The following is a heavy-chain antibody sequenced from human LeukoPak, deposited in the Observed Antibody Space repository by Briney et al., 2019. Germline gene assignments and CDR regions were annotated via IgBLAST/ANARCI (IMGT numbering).Heavy chain of an antibody. CDR2: INPNSGGT. CDR3: ARGNDILTGYYRLYFDY. CDR1: GYTFTGYD. J-gene: IGHJ4*02. V-gene: IGHV1-2*02. Sequence: GASVKVSCKASGYTFTGYDMHWVRQAPGQGLEWMGWINPNSGGTNYAQKFQGRVTMTRDTSISTAYMELSRLRSDDTAVYYCARGNDILTGYYRLYFDYWGQGTLVTVSS. D-gene: IGHD3-9*01.